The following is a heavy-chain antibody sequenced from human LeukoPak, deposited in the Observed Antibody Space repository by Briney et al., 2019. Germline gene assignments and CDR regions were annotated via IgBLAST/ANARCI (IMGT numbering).Heavy chain of an antibody. D-gene: IGHD3-22*01. CDR1: GDSISSSRYY. CDR2: IYYSGST. J-gene: IGHJ4*02. V-gene: IGHV4-39*01. CDR3: ARALAVVITD. Sequence: SETLSLTCTVSGDSISSSRYYWGWIRQPPGKGLEWIGSIYYSGSTYYNTSLKSRVTISVDTSKNQFSLKLSSVIAADTAVYYCARALAVVITDWGQGTLVTASS.